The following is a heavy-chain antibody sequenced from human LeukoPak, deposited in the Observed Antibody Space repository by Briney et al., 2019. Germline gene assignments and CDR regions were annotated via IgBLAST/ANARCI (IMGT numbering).Heavy chain of an antibody. J-gene: IGHJ6*02. D-gene: IGHD3-3*01. CDR1: GFTFSSYG. CDR3: AREGWLLSKNYYYGMDV. V-gene: IGHV3-33*01. CDR2: IWYDGSNK. Sequence: PGGSLGLSCAASGFTFSSYGMHWVRQAPGKGLEWVAVIWYDGSNKYYADSVKGRFTISRDNSKNTLYLQMNSLRAEDTAVHYCAREGWLLSKNYYYGMDVWGQGTTVTVSS.